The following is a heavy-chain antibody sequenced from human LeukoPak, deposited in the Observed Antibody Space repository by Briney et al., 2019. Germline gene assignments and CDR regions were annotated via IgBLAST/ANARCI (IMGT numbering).Heavy chain of an antibody. CDR3: ARDGGLHTNFDY. D-gene: IGHD2-15*01. CDR2: VGTDSDT. Sequence: LPGGSLRLSCAASGFTFRTSAFSWVRQSPGRGLEWVSTVGTDSDTYYADSVKGRFTISRDNSKNTVYLQMTGLRADDTAVYYCARDGGLHTNFDYWGQGTLVTVSS. CDR1: GFTFRTSA. J-gene: IGHJ4*02. V-gene: IGHV3-23*01.